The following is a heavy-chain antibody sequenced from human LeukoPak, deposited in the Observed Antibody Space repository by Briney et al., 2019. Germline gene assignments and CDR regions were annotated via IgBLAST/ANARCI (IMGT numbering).Heavy chain of an antibody. CDR3: AKGQGSSWYGNFDY. D-gene: IGHD6-13*01. V-gene: IGHV3-23*01. CDR2: ISASGGST. CDR1: GFTFSSYA. J-gene: IGHJ4*02. Sequence: PGGSLRLSCAASGFTFSSYAMSWVRQAPGKGLEWVSAISASGGSTYYADSVKGRFTISRDNSKNTLYLQMNSLRAEDTAVYYCAKGQGSSWYGNFDYWGQGTLVTVSS.